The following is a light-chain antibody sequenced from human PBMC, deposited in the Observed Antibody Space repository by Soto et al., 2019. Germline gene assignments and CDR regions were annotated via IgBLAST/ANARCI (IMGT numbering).Light chain of an antibody. CDR2: EDS. J-gene: IGLJ1*01. Sequence: SYELTQPPSVSVSPGQTARITCHGDALPKKYAYWYQQKSGQAPVLVIYEDSKRPSGIPERFSGSSSGTMATLTISGAQVEDEADYYCYSTDSSGNHRIFGTGTKVTVL. CDR3: YSTDSSGNHRI. CDR1: ALPKKY. V-gene: IGLV3-10*01.